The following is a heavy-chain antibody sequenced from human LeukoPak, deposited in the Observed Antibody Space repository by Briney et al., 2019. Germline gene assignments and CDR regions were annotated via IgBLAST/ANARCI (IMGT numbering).Heavy chain of an antibody. CDR2: IYYSGST. CDR1: GGSISSYY. Sequence: PSETLSLTCTASGGSISSYYWSWIRQPPGKGLEWIGYIYYSGSTNYNPSLKSRVTISVDTSKNQFSLKLSSVTAEDTAVYYCAREAPSGWKGDFYYYYYMDVWGKGTTVTVSS. J-gene: IGHJ6*03. V-gene: IGHV4-59*01. D-gene: IGHD6-19*01. CDR3: AREAPSGWKGDFYYYYYMDV.